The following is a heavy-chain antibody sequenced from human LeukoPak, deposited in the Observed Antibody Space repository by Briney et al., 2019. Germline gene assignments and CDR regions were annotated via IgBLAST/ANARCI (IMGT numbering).Heavy chain of an antibody. CDR2: IYYSGST. J-gene: IGHJ5*01. Sequence: PSETLSLTCTVSGGSVSSYYWSWIRQPPGKGLEWIGYIYYSGSTNYNPSLKSRVTISVDTSKNQFSLKLSSVTAADTAVYYCARVVGSGWFVYWGQGTLVTVSS. V-gene: IGHV4-59*02. D-gene: IGHD6-19*01. CDR1: GGSVSSYY. CDR3: ARVVGSGWFVY.